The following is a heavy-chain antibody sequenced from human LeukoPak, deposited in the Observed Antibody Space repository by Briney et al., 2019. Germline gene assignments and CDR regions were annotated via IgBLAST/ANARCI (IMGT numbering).Heavy chain of an antibody. D-gene: IGHD2-2*01. J-gene: IGHJ3*02. Sequence: ASVKVSCKASGGTFSSYAISWVRQAPGQGLEWMGRIIPILGIANYAQKFQGRVTITTDESTSTAYMELSSLRSEDTAVYYCARAVVPAEMGAFDIWGQGTMVTVSS. CDR2: IIPILGIA. CDR1: GGTFSSYA. CDR3: ARAVVPAEMGAFDI. V-gene: IGHV1-69*04.